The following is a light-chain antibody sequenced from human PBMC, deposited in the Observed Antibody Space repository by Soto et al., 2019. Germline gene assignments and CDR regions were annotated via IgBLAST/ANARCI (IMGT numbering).Light chain of an antibody. CDR1: QSVSSSY. CDR3: QQYGSSSLT. V-gene: IGKV3-20*01. Sequence: EIVLTQSPSTVSLSPGERATLSCRARQSVSSSYLAWYQQKPGQAHRLLIYGACRRATGIPNRFSGSGSGADFPLTISRLEPEDFAVYYFQQYGSSSLTFGGGTKVQIK. CDR2: GAC. J-gene: IGKJ4*01.